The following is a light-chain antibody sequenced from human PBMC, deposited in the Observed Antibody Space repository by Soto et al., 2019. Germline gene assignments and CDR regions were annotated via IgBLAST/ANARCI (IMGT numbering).Light chain of an antibody. CDR2: GAS. V-gene: IGKV3-20*01. Sequence: EIVLTQSPGTLSLSPGERATLSCRASQSVSSSYLAWYQQKPGQAPRLLIYGASSRATGIPDRFSGSGSGTDFTLTISRLEPEDFATYYCQQFKSYPVTLGGGTKVEVK. CDR3: QQFKSYPVT. CDR1: QSVSSSY. J-gene: IGKJ4*01.